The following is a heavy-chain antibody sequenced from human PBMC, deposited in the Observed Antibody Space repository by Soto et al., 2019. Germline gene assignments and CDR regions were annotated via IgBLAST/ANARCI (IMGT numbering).Heavy chain of an antibody. CDR2: ISAYNGST. D-gene: IGHD1-7*01. CDR3: ARDPARLELRLWVYGMDV. J-gene: IGHJ6*02. Sequence: GASVKVSCKASGYTFTSYGISWVRQAPGQGLEWMGWISAYNGSTNYAQKLQGRVTMTTDTSTSTAYMELRSLRSDDTAVYYCARDPARLELRLWVYGMDVWGQGTTVTVSS. V-gene: IGHV1-18*04. CDR1: GYTFTSYG.